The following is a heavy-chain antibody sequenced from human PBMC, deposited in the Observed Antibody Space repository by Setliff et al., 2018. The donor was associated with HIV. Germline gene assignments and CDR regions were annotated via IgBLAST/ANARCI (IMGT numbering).Heavy chain of an antibody. CDR3: ARVRDYYDSGAQAFDI. CDR1: GFTFSSYE. D-gene: IGHD3-22*01. J-gene: IGHJ3*02. Sequence: PGGSLRLSCAASGFTFSSYEMNWVRQAPGKGLEWVSFIISSSTNIYYADSVKGRFTISRDTAKNSLYLQMNSLRAEDTAVYYCARVRDYYDSGAQAFDIWGQGTMVTVSS. V-gene: IGHV3-21*01. CDR2: IISSSTNI.